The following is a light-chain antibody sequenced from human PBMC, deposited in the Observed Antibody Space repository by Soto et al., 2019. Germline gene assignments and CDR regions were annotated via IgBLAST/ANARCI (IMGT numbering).Light chain of an antibody. CDR1: QSISSW. CDR2: DAS. J-gene: IGKJ1*01. CDR3: QQYENYWT. V-gene: IGKV1-5*01. Sequence: DIQLTQSPSTLSAAVGESVTITCLASQSISSWLAWYQHKPGKAPKLLIYDASNLDSGVPSRFSGSGSGTEFSLTISNLQPDDCATYYCQQYENYWTFGPGTKVDI.